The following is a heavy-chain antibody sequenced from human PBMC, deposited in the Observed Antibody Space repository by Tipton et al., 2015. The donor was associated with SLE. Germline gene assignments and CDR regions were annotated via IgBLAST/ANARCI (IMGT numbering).Heavy chain of an antibody. D-gene: IGHD2/OR15-2a*01. V-gene: IGHV4-59*08. CDR2: VYYSGTA. J-gene: IGHJ3*02. CDR1: GGSMTNYY. Sequence: LRLSCTVSGGSMTNYYWSWIRQPPGKGLEWIGCVYYSGTATYNPSLQSRVSISIDTSKNQFSLKLSSVTAADTAVYYCARQGLWALDIWGQGTMVTVSS. CDR3: ARQGLWALDI.